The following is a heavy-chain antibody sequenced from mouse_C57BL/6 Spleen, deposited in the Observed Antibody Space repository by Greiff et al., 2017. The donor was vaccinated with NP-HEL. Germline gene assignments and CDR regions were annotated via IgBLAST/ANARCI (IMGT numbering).Heavy chain of an antibody. CDR3: VRSYSNSYYFDY. CDR2: IRSKSNNYAT. Sequence: EVMLVESGGGLVQPKGSLKLSCAASGFSFNTYAMNWVRQAPGKGLEWVARIRSKSNNYATYYADSVKDRFTISRDDSESMLYLQMNNLKTEDTAMYYCVRSYSNSYYFDYWGQGTTLTVSS. D-gene: IGHD2-5*01. V-gene: IGHV10-1*01. J-gene: IGHJ2*01. CDR1: GFSFNTYA.